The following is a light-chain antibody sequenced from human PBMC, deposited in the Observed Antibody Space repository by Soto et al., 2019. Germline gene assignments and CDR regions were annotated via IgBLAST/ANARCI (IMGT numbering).Light chain of an antibody. J-gene: IGLJ1*01. Sequence: QSVLTRPPSAAGSPGQPVTISCTGTSSDVGGYNYVSWYQQYPGKAPKLMIYEVSKWPSGVPDRFSGSQSGNTASLTVSGLQAEDEADYYCCSYAGPNRAVFGTGTKVTVL. CDR3: CSYAGPNRAV. V-gene: IGLV2-8*01. CDR2: EVS. CDR1: SSDVGGYNY.